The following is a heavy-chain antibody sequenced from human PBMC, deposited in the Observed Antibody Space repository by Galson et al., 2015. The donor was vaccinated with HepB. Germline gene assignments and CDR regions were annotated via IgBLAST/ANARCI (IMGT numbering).Heavy chain of an antibody. CDR1: GFAFDSHA. V-gene: IGHV3-23*01. D-gene: IGHD5-18*01. CDR2: ITGKGDST. J-gene: IGHJ5*01. CDR3: AKGYGLFDS. Sequence: SLRLSCAASGFAFDSHAMSWVRQAPGRGLEWISGITGKGDSTFYADPVKVRCTVSKDNSNNMLFLQMASLRAEDAGLYFLAKGYGLFDSWGQGILVTVSS.